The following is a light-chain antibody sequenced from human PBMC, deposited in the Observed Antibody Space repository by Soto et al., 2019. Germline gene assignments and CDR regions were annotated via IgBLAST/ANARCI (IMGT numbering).Light chain of an antibody. CDR3: QSYDSSLSVWV. J-gene: IGLJ3*02. CDR1: SSNIGAGYD. V-gene: IGLV1-40*01. Sequence: QSVLTQPPSVSGAPGQRVTISCTASSSNIGAGYDVHWYQQLPGTAPKLLIYGNTNRPSGVPDRFSGSKSGTSASLAITGLQAEDEADYYCQSYDSSLSVWVFGGGTKVTVL. CDR2: GNT.